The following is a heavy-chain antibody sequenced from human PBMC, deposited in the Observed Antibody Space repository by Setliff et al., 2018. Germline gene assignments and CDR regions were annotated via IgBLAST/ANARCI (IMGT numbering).Heavy chain of an antibody. CDR1: GFTFTNYW. CDR3: TRGPHITAHTY. J-gene: IGHJ4*02. D-gene: IGHD6-13*01. Sequence: GGSLRLSCAASGFTFTNYWINWVRQAPGKGLEWMANIKQDESEKHYVGSVKGRFTISRDNARNSVYLQMDSLRAEDTALYYCTRGPHITAHTYWGQGTLVTVSS. V-gene: IGHV3-7*03. CDR2: IKQDESEK.